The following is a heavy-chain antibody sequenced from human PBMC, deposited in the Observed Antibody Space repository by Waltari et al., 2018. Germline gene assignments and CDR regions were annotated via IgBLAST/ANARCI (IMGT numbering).Heavy chain of an antibody. Sequence: EVQLVQSGAEVKKPGATVKISCKASGYNLTDHYLQWVPQAPGKGLEWMGRVDPEDGETIYAEKFQGRVTITADTSTDTAYMELSSLRSEDTTVYYCATSGYYDSSSLFDIWGQGTMVTVSS. CDR1: GYNLTDHY. D-gene: IGHD3-22*01. V-gene: IGHV1-69-2*01. J-gene: IGHJ3*02. CDR3: ATSGYYDSSSLFDI. CDR2: VDPEDGET.